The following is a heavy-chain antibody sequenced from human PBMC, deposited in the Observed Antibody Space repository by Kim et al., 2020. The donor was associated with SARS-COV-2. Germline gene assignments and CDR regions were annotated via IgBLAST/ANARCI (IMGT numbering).Heavy chain of an antibody. J-gene: IGHJ6*02. CDR2: INPSGGSA. CDR3: ARGRGTRYGMDV. Sequence: ASVKVSCKASGNTFASYYMHWVRQAPGQGLEWMGIINPSGGSASYAQKFQGRVTMTRDTSTTTVYMDLSSLRSEDTAVYYCARGRGTRYGMDVWGQGTTVTVSS. V-gene: IGHV1-46*01. CDR1: GNTFASYY.